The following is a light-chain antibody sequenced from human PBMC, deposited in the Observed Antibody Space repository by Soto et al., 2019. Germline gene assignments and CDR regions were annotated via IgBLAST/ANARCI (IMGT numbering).Light chain of an antibody. V-gene: IGLV1-40*01. CDR1: SSNIGAGYD. CDR3: QSYDSSLSGVV. Sequence: QSVLTQPPSVSGAPGQGVTISCTGASSNIGAGYDVHWYRQLPGTAPQLLIYGSSNRPSGVPDRFSGSKSGTSASLAIIGLQAEDEGEYYCQSYDSSLSGVVFGGGTKVTVL. J-gene: IGLJ2*01. CDR2: GSS.